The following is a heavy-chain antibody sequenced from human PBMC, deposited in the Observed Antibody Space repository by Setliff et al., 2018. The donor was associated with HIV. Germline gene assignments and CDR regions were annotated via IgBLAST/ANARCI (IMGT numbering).Heavy chain of an antibody. V-gene: IGHV4-59*11. Sequence: PSETLSLTCTVSGGSISSHYWSWIRQPPGKGLEWIGYLYHSGSANYNPSLKSRVTISGDTSKNQFSLKLSSVTAANTAIYYCARVPTSSWYVTTQRTKEYFHHWGQGTLVTVSS. D-gene: IGHD6-13*01. J-gene: IGHJ1*01. CDR2: LYHSGSA. CDR1: GGSISSHY. CDR3: ARVPTSSWYVTTQRTKEYFHH.